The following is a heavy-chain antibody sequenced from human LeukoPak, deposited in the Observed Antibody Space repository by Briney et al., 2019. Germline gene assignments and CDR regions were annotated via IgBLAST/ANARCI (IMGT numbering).Heavy chain of an antibody. CDR3: XXLYGSGPKWFDP. CDR1: GFTFSSYS. Sequence: GGSLRLSCAASGFTFSSYSMNWVRQAPGKGLEWVSYISSSSSTIYYADSVKGRFTIFRDNAKNSLYLQMNSLRAEDTAVYYXXXLYGSGPKWFDPWGQGTLVTVSS. D-gene: IGHD3-10*01. J-gene: IGHJ5*02. V-gene: IGHV3-48*01. CDR2: ISSSSSTI.